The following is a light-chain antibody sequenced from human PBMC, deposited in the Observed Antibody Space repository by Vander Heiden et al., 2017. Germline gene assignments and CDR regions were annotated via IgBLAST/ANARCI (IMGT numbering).Light chain of an antibody. J-gene: IGLJ1*01. V-gene: IGLV1-44*01. Sequence: QSVLTQPPSASGTPGQRVTISCSGSSSNIGSNTVNWYQQLPGTAPKLLIYSNNQRPSGVPVRFSGSKSGTSASLAISGLQSEDEADYYCAAWDDSLNVYVFGTGTKVTVL. CDR1: SSNIGSNT. CDR2: SNN. CDR3: AAWDDSLNVYV.